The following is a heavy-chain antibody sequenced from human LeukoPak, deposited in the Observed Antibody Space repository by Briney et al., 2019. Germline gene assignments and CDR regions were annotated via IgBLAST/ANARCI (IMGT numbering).Heavy chain of an antibody. J-gene: IGHJ5*02. D-gene: IGHD3-3*01. CDR1: GFTFSDYY. CDR3: AKESGYYTSDWFDP. Sequence: GGSLRLSCAASGFTFSDYYMSWIRQAPGKGLEWVSAISGSGGSTYYADSVKGRFTISRDNSKNTLYLQMNSLRAEDTAVYYCAKESGYYTSDWFDPWGQGTLVTVSS. CDR2: ISGSGGST. V-gene: IGHV3-23*01.